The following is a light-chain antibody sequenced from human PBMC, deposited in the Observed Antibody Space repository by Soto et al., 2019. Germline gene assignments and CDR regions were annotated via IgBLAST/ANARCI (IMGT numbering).Light chain of an antibody. CDR2: AAS. CDR1: ENISRH. CDR3: QQTYTTLSIT. Sequence: DIQMTQSPSSLSGSVGDRGTITCRASENISRHLNWYQQKPGKAPKLLIFAASSLQNGVPSRFRGGGSGTDFTLTISNLQPEDFATYYCQQTYTTLSITFGQGTRLESK. V-gene: IGKV1-39*01. J-gene: IGKJ5*01.